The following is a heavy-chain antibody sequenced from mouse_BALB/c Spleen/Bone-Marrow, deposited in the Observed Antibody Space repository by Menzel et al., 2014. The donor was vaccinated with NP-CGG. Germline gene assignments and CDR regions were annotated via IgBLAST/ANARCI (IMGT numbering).Heavy chain of an antibody. CDR1: GFTFSSFG. J-gene: IGHJ3*01. D-gene: IGHD2-4*01. CDR3: ARRGTMITAGPFAY. V-gene: IGHV5-17*02. Sequence: EVKLVESGGGLLQPGGSRKLSCAASGFTFSSFGMHWIRQAPEKGLEWVAYISSGSNTIYYEDTVKGRFTISRDNPKNTLFLQMTSLRSEDTAMYYCARRGTMITAGPFAYWGQGTLVTVSA. CDR2: ISSGSNTI.